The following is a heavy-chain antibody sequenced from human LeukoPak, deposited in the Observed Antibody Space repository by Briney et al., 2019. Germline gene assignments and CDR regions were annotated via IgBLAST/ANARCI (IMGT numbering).Heavy chain of an antibody. CDR3: ARDPEYNDYGDCGRYGMDV. V-gene: IGHV3-66*01. CDR1: GFTVSSNY. CDR2: IYSGGST. Sequence: GGSLRLSCAASGFTVSSNYMSWVRQAPGKGLEWVSVIYSGGSTYYADSVKGRFTISRDNSKNTLYLQMNSLRAEDTAVYYCARDPEYNDYGDCGRYGMDVWGQGTTVTVS. D-gene: IGHD4-17*01. J-gene: IGHJ6*02.